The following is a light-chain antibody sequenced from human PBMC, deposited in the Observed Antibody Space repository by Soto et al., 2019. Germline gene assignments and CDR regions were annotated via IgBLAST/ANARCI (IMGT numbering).Light chain of an antibody. CDR1: QGINND. V-gene: IGKV1-33*01. Sequence: DLQMTQSPSSLSASVGDRVTITCQASQGINNDLNWYQHKLEKAPKLLIYDVSTLETGVPSRFSGSGSGTEFILTISSLQPEDIGTYYCQQYGDLPFTFGPGTKVAI. CDR2: DVS. CDR3: QQYGDLPFT. J-gene: IGKJ3*01.